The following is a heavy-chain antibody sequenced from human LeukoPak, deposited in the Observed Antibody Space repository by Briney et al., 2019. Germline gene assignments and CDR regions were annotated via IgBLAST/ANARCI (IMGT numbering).Heavy chain of an antibody. Sequence: SEALSLTCIVSGGSIIGDYWSWIRQPAGKGLEWVGRIYSSGNTDYNPSLKSRVTISVDTSKKQFSLRLSSVTAADTAVYYCARDQPMAFTGSYYAGDYFDYWGQGILVTVSS. CDR3: ARDQPMAFTGSYYAGDYFDY. J-gene: IGHJ4*02. V-gene: IGHV4-4*07. D-gene: IGHD1-26*01. CDR2: IYSSGNT. CDR1: GGSIIGDY.